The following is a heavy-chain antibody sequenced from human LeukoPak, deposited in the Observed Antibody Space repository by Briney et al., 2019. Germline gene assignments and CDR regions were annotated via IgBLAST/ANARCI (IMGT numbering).Heavy chain of an antibody. J-gene: IGHJ4*02. V-gene: IGHV1-69*01. CDR2: IIPIFGTA. CDR3: AGLYDMAFPY. D-gene: IGHD3-16*01. Sequence: RASVKVSCKASGGTFSSYAISWVRQAPGQGLEWMGGIIPIFGTANYAQKFQGRVTITADESTSTAYMELSSLRSEDTAVYYCAGLYDMAFPYWGQGTLVTVSS. CDR1: GGTFSSYA.